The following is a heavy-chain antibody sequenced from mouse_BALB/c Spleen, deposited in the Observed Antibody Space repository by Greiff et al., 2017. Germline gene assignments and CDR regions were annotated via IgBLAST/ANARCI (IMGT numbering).Heavy chain of an antibody. CDR2: ISSGGST. CDR3: ARDGNRDY. CDR1: GFTFSSYA. D-gene: IGHD1-1*01. Sequence: EVKLVESGGGLVKPGGSLKLSCAASGFTFSSYAMSWVRQTPEKRLEWVASISSGGSTYYPDSVKGRFTISRDNARNILYLQMSSLRSEDTAIYYCARDGNRDYWGQGTTLTVSS. V-gene: IGHV5-6-5*01. J-gene: IGHJ2*01.